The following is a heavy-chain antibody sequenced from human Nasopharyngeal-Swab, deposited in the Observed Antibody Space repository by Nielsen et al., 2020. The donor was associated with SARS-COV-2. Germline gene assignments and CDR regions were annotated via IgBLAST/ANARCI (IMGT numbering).Heavy chain of an antibody. Sequence: GRSLRLSCAASGFTFSSYSMNWVRQAPGKGLEWVSSISSSSSYIYYADSVKGRFTISRDNAKNSLYLQMNSLRAEDTAVYYCAGRRVVTPLGFDYWGQGTLVTVSS. J-gene: IGHJ4*02. CDR3: AGRRVVTPLGFDY. CDR1: GFTFSSYS. D-gene: IGHD4-23*01. V-gene: IGHV3-21*01. CDR2: ISSSSSYI.